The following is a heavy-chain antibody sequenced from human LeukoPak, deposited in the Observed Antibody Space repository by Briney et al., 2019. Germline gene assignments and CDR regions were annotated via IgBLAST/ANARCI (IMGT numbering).Heavy chain of an antibody. Sequence: SGGSLRLSCSASGFSFSTYAMHWVRQAPGKGLEYVSAISSNGDSTFYADSLKGRFTISRDNSKNTLYLQMSSLRAEDTAVYYCVKASGRYYYEYWGQGTLVTVSS. D-gene: IGHD1-26*01. CDR2: ISSNGDST. CDR3: VKASGRYYYEY. V-gene: IGHV3-64D*09. J-gene: IGHJ4*02. CDR1: GFSFSTYA.